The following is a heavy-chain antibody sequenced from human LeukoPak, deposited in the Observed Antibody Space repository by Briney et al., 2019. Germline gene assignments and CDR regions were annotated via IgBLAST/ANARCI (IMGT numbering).Heavy chain of an antibody. D-gene: IGHD3-3*01. J-gene: IGHJ3*02. CDR3: ARQRGRLYYDFWSGSNDAFDI. CDR2: IYYSGST. V-gene: IGHV4-59*01. CDR1: GGSISSYY. Sequence: SETLSLTCTVSGGSISSYYWSWIRQPPGKGLEWIGHIYYSGSTNYNPSLQRRVTISVDTSKNQFSLKLSSVTAADTAVYYCARQRGRLYYDFWSGSNDAFDIWGQGTMVTVSS.